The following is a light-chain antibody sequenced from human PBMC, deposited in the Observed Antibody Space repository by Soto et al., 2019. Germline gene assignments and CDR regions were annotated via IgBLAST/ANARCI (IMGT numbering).Light chain of an antibody. CDR1: QGISSY. J-gene: IGKJ2*01. CDR2: AAS. Sequence: AIRMTQSPSSLSASTGDRVTITCRASQGISSYLAWYQQKPGKAPKLLIYAASTLQSGVPSRFSGSGSGTDFTLTISCLKSEDFATYYCKQYYSYPPYTFGQGTKLEIK. V-gene: IGKV1-8*01. CDR3: KQYYSYPPYT.